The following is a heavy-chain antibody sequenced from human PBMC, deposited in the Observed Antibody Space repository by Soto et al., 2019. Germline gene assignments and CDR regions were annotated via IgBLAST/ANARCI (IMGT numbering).Heavy chain of an antibody. J-gene: IGHJ3*02. CDR3: ARDWEYSSSSVAFDI. Sequence: SGTQSLTCRVSGGSLRNGYDYWRWIKKPPGNGLEWIWYIYYSGSTNYNPSLKSRVTISVDTSKNQFSLKLSSVTAADTAVYFCARDWEYSSSSVAFDIWGQGTMVTVSS. D-gene: IGHD6-6*01. CDR2: IYYSGST. V-gene: IGHV4-61*01. CDR1: GGSLRNGYDY.